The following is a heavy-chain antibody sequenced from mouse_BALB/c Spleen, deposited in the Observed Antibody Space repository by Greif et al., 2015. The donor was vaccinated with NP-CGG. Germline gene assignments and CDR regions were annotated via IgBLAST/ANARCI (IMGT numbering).Heavy chain of an antibody. J-gene: IGHJ3*01. D-gene: IGHD2-4*01. CDR1: GYTFTSYW. V-gene: IGHV1S81*02. CDR2: INPSNGRT. Sequence: VQLQQSGAELVKPGASVKLSCKASGYTFTSYWMHWVKQRPGQGLERIGEINPSNGRTNYNEKFKSKATLTVDKSSSTAYMQRSSLTSEDSAVYYCARRDDYDGFAYWGQGTLVTVSA. CDR3: ARRDDYDGFAY.